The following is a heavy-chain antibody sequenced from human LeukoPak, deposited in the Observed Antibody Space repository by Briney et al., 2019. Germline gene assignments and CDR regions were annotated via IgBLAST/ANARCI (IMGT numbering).Heavy chain of an antibody. Sequence: PSETLSLTCTVSGGSISSSSYYWGWIRQPPGKGLEWIGSIYYSGSTYYNPSLKSRVTISVDTSKNQFSLKLSSVTAADTAVYYSARVRGVIIRGYFDYWGQGTLVTVSS. V-gene: IGHV4-39*07. CDR2: IYYSGST. D-gene: IGHD3-10*01. CDR3: ARVRGVIIRGYFDY. J-gene: IGHJ4*02. CDR1: GGSISSSSYY.